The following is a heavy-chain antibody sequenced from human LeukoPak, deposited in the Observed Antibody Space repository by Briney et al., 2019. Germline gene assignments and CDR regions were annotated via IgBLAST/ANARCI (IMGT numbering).Heavy chain of an antibody. CDR1: GGSFSGYY. CDR2: INHSGGT. Sequence: SETLSLTCAVYGGSFSGYYWNWIRQPPGKGLEWIGEINHSGGTNYNPSLKSRVTISVDTSKKQFSLKLSSVTAADTAVYYCARYGAMVRGMRGLDVWGQGTTVTVSS. CDR3: ARYGAMVRGMRGLDV. V-gene: IGHV4-34*01. J-gene: IGHJ6*02. D-gene: IGHD3-10*01.